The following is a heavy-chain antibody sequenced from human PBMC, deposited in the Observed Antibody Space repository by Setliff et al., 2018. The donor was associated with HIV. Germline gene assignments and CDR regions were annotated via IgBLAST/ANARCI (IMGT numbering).Heavy chain of an antibody. CDR3: AKGGGLSFRYHDWFVKI. CDR1: GDKYSSYW. CDR2: IYPSDSDT. D-gene: IGHD3-9*01. V-gene: IGHV5-51*01. J-gene: IGHJ3*02. Sequence: GASLKISCKDSGDKYSSYWLGWVRQMPGEGLEWIGVIYPSDSDTRYSPSFKGQVTISADKSINTAYLQWSGLRASDTAMYYCAKGGGLSFRYHDWFVKIWGQGTLVTVSS.